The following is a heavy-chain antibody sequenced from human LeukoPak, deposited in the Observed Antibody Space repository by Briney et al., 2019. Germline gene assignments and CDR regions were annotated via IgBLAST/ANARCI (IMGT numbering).Heavy chain of an antibody. CDR2: IIPIFGTA. CDR1: GGTFSSYA. J-gene: IGHJ4*02. D-gene: IGHD3-10*01. CDR3: ARDDTYGSGSYYDFDY. V-gene: IGHV1-69*06. Sequence: SVKVSCKASGGTFSSYAISWVRQAPGQGLEWMGGIIPIFGTANYAQKFQGRVTITADKSTSTAYMELSSLRSEDTAVYYCARDDTYGSGSYYDFDYWGQGTLVTVSS.